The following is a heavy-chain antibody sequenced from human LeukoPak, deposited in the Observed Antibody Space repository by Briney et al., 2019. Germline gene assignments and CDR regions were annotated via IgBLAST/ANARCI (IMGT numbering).Heavy chain of an antibody. Sequence: PSETLSLTCTVSGGSISSDYWSWIRAPPGKGLEWIGYIYYSGRTYYNPSLKSRITISVDTSKNQFSLKLSSVTAADTAVYYCARGFYSPHYWGQGTLVSVSS. D-gene: IGHD4-11*01. CDR2: IYYSGRT. CDR1: GGSISSDY. J-gene: IGHJ4*02. V-gene: IGHV4-59*01. CDR3: ARGFYSPHY.